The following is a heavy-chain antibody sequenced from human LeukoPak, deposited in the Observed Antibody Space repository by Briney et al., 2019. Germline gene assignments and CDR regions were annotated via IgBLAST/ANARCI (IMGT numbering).Heavy chain of an antibody. CDR1: GGSISSYY. J-gene: IGHJ4*02. D-gene: IGHD3-16*02. Sequence: SETLSLTCTVSGGSISSYYWSWIRQPPGKGLEWIGYIYYSGSTNYNPSLKSRVTISVDTSKNQFSLKLSSVTAADTAVYYCARGITYYDYVWGSYRAAYFDYWGQGTLVTVSS. V-gene: IGHV4-59*01. CDR3: ARGITYYDYVWGSYRAAYFDY. CDR2: IYYSGST.